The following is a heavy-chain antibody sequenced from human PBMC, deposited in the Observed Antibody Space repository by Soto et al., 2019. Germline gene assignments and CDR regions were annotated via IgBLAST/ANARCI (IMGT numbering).Heavy chain of an antibody. Sequence: PVGSLRLSCAASGFTFSSYAMSWVRQAPGKGLEWVSAISGSGGSTYYADSVKGRFTISRDNSKNTPYLQMNSLRAEDTAVYYCANSPDPIFGVVTPGYFDYWGQGTLVTVSS. J-gene: IGHJ4*02. V-gene: IGHV3-23*01. CDR1: GFTFSSYA. CDR2: ISGSGGST. CDR3: ANSPDPIFGVVTPGYFDY. D-gene: IGHD3-3*01.